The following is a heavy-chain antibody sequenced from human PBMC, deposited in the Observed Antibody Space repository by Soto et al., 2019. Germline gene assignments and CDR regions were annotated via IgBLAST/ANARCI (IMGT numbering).Heavy chain of an antibody. Sequence: QVQLVQSGAEVKKPGSSVKVSCKASGGTFSSYAISWVRQAPGQGLEWMGGIIPIFGTAYYAQKFQGRVTITADESTSTAYMELSSLRSEDTAVYYCARGGRDYYDSSGYCDYWGQGTLVTVSS. D-gene: IGHD3-22*01. V-gene: IGHV1-69*01. J-gene: IGHJ4*02. CDR1: GGTFSSYA. CDR3: ARGGRDYYDSSGYCDY. CDR2: IIPIFGTA.